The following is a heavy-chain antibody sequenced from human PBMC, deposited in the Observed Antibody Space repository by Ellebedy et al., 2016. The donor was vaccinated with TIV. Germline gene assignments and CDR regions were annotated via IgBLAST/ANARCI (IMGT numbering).Heavy chain of an antibody. J-gene: IGHJ4*02. V-gene: IGHV3-7*04. Sequence: PGGSLRLSCVASGFTFSNYWMIWVRQAPGKGLEWVANINEDETEKYFADSVKGRFTISRDNALNSLYLQMNSLRVEDTAVYFCARGDANSGDYWGQGTLVTVSS. CDR3: ARGDANSGDY. CDR1: GFTFSNYW. CDR2: INEDETEK. D-gene: IGHD1-1*01.